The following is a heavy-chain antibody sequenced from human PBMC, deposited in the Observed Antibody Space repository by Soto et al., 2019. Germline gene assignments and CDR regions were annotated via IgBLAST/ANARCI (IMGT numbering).Heavy chain of an antibody. V-gene: IGHV1-46*01. Sequence: QVQLVQSGAEVKKPGASVKVSCKASGYTFTSYYMHWVRQAPGQGLEWMGIINPSGGSTSYAQKFPGRVPITRDTTTSTVSIELSSLRSEATAVYYCARTTDLDHYDSSVARGWFDPWGKGTLVTVSS. CDR3: ARTTDLDHYDSSVARGWFDP. CDR2: INPSGGST. D-gene: IGHD3-22*01. CDR1: GYTFTSYY. J-gene: IGHJ5*02.